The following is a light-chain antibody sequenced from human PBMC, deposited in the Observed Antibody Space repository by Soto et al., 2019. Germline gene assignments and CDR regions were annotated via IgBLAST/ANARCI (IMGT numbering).Light chain of an antibody. CDR2: AAS. CDR1: QRISGY. V-gene: IGKV1-39*01. Sequence: DVQMTQSPSSLSASVGDRVTITCRASQRISGYLNWYHQRPGKAPKLLIYAASSLQSGVPSRFSGSGSGTDFTLTISSLRPEDFATYYCQQSYSTPFTFGPGTKVDIK. CDR3: QQSYSTPFT. J-gene: IGKJ3*01.